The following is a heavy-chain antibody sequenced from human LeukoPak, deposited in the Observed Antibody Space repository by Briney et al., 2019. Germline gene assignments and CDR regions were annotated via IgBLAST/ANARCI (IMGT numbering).Heavy chain of an antibody. V-gene: IGHV3-74*01. CDR1: GFTFSDYY. Sequence: GGSLRLSCAASGFTFSDYYMSWIRQAPGKGLVWVSRISGDGSSTSYADSVKGRFTISRDNAKNTLYLQMNSLRAEDTAGYYCARPSVGFDPWGQGTLVTVSS. CDR2: ISGDGSST. J-gene: IGHJ5*02. CDR3: ARPSVGFDP.